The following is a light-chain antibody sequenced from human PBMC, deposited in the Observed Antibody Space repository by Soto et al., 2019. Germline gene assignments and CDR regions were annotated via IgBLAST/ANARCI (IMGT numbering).Light chain of an antibody. J-gene: IGKJ1*01. Sequence: VQLTQSPSSLSSSVGDRVTISCRASQCIGSALAWYQQNPVKAPKVLIYDASSLESGVPSRFSGSGSGTEFILTISSLQPDDFATYYCQQYNSYSWTFGQGTKVDI. V-gene: IGKV1-13*02. CDR1: QCIGSA. CDR2: DAS. CDR3: QQYNSYSWT.